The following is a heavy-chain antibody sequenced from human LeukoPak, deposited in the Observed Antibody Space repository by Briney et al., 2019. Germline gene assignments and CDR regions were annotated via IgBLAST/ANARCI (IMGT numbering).Heavy chain of an antibody. V-gene: IGHV3-23*01. D-gene: IGHD3-22*01. CDR1: GFTFSSYA. CDR2: ISGSGGST. J-gene: IGHJ1*01. CDR3: AKAGLGGYYDSSGYQRVEYFQH. Sequence: PGGSLRLSCAASGFTFSSYAMSWVRQAPGKGLEWVSAISGSGGSTYYADSVKGRFTISRDNSKNTLYLQMNSLRAEDTAVYYCAKAGLGGYYDSSGYQRVEYFQHWGQGTLVTVSS.